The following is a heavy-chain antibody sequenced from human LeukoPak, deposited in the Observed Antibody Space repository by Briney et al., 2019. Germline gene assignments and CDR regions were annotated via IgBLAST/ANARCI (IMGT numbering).Heavy chain of an antibody. D-gene: IGHD1-26*01. CDR1: GGSMTNYF. J-gene: IGHJ4*02. Sequence: PPETLSLTCSVSGGSMTNYFWTWIRQPAGKGLEWIGRIYSSGTTNYNPSLKSRVTTPVDTSKNQFSLKMTSVTAADTAVYYCARNIRGGATYLDYWGQGTLVTVSS. CDR3: ARNIRGGATYLDY. CDR2: IYSSGTT. V-gene: IGHV4-4*07.